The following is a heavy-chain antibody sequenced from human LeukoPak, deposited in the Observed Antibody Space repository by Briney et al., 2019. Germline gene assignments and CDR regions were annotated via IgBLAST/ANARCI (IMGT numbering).Heavy chain of an antibody. Sequence: ASVKVSCKASGYTFTGYYMHWVRQAPGQGLEWMGWINPNSGGTNYAQKFQGWVTMTRDTSISTAYMELSRLRSDDTAVYYCARVAWATNYGDSYFDYWGQGTLVTVSS. CDR3: ARVAWATNYGDSYFDY. J-gene: IGHJ4*02. D-gene: IGHD4-17*01. V-gene: IGHV1-2*04. CDR2: INPNSGGT. CDR1: GYTFTGYY.